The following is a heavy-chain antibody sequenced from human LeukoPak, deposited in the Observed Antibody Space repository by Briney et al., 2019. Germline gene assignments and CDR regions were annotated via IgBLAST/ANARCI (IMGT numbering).Heavy chain of an antibody. CDR3: STLWYGA. D-gene: IGHD3-10*01. CDR2: IKSKTDGGTS. Sequence: GGSLRLSCAASGLTFTNAWMYWVRQAPGMGLEWVGRIKSKTDGGTSDYAAPVTGRFTISRDDSKSTLYLEMNSLKTEDTGVYYCSTLWYGAWGQGTLVTVSS. CDR1: GLTFTNAW. J-gene: IGHJ5*02. V-gene: IGHV3-15*01.